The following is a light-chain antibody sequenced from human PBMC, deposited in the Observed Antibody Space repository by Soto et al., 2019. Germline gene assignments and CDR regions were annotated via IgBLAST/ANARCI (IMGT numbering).Light chain of an antibody. J-gene: IGKJ4*01. Sequence: DIQMTQSPSTLSGSVGDRVTITCRASQTISSWLAWYQQKPGKAPKLLIYKASTLDAGVPSRFSGSGSGTDFTLTISNLQSEDFATYHCQHYYSYPLSFAGGTRWIS. CDR2: KAS. CDR3: QHYYSYPLS. CDR1: QTISSW. V-gene: IGKV1-5*03.